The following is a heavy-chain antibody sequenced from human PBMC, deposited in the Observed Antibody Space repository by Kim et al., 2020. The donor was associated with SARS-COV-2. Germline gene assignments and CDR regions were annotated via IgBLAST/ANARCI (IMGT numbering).Heavy chain of an antibody. V-gene: IGHV1-24*01. CDR3: AVKVRYSSSWIYGYGMDV. CDR1: GYTLTELS. CDR2: FDPEDGET. J-gene: IGHJ6*02. Sequence: ASVKVSCKVSGYTLTELSMHWVRQAPGKGLEWMGGFDPEDGETIYAQKFQGRVTMTEDTSTDTAYMELSSLRSEDTAVYYCAVKVRYSSSWIYGYGMDVWGQGTTVTVSS. D-gene: IGHD6-13*01.